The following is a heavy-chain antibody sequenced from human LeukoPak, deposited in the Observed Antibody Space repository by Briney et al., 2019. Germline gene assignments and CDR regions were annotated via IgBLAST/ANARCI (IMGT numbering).Heavy chain of an antibody. CDR1: GGTFSSYA. J-gene: IGHJ3*02. D-gene: IGHD2-21*01. V-gene: IGHV1-69*05. CDR3: ARASSYCGGDCYSANI. CDR2: IIPIFGTA. Sequence: SVKVSCKASGGTFSSYAISWVRQASGQGLEWMGGIIPIFGTASYAQKFQGRVTITTDESTSTAYMELSSLRSEDTAVYYCARASSYCGGDCYSANIWGQGTMVTVSS.